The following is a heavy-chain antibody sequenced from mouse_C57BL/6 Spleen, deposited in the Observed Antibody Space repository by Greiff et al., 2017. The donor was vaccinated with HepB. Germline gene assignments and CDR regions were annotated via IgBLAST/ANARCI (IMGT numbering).Heavy chain of an antibody. D-gene: IGHD6-1*01. CDR3: PPLPY. V-gene: IGHV1-42*01. CDR2: INPSTGGT. J-gene: IGHJ4*01. CDR1: GYSFTGYY. Sequence: VQLQQSGPELVKPGASVKISCKASGYSFTGYYMNWVKQSPEKSLEWIGEINPSTGGTTYNQKFKAKATLTVDKSSSTAYMQLKSLTSEDSAVYYCPPLPYWGQGTSVTVSS.